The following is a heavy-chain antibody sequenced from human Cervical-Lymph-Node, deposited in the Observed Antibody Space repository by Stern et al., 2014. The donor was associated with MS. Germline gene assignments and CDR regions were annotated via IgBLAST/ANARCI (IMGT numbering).Heavy chain of an antibody. CDR3: ARGLNWGHYYDSAYTFDI. V-gene: IGHV1-8*01. CDR1: GYTFTNYD. Sequence: VQLVQSGAEVKKPGASVKVSCKASGYTFTNYDVSWVRQGTGQGLEWMGWMNPNSGNTASAQRFQGRVTMTRNTSISTAYMEVSSLTSEDTAVYYCARGLNWGHYYDSAYTFDIWGQGTMVTVSS. J-gene: IGHJ3*02. D-gene: IGHD3-22*01. CDR2: MNPNSGNT.